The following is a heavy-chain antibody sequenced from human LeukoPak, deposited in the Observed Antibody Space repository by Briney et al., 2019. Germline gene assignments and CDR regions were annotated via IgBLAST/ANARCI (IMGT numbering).Heavy chain of an antibody. CDR1: GYTFTGYY. J-gene: IGHJ4*02. CDR2: INPNSGGT. V-gene: IGHV1-2*02. Sequence: GASVKVSCKASGYTFTGYYMHWVRQAPGQGLEWMGWINPNSGGTNYAQKFQGRVTMTRDTSISTAYMELSRLRSDDTAMYYCARDPSWAMVTDYWGQGTLVTVSS. D-gene: IGHD5-18*01. CDR3: ARDPSWAMVTDY.